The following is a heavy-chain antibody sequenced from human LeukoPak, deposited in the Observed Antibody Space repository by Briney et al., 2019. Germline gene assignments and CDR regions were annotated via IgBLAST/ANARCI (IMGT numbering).Heavy chain of an antibody. D-gene: IGHD4-17*01. CDR2: MYYSGST. CDR1: GGSISSHY. CDR3: AGAPLTRTSTMTTVTTIGGSLDY. Sequence: PSETLSLPCTVSGGSISSHYWSWIRQPPGQGLESIGYMYYSGSTTYNPSLKTRVTISVDTSKKKFSLRLSSVTAADTAVYFCAGAPLTRTSTMTTVTTIGGSLDYWGQGTLVTVSS. J-gene: IGHJ4*02. V-gene: IGHV4-59*08.